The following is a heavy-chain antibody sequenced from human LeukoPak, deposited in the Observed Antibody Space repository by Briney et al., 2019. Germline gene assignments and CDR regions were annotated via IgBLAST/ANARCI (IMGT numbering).Heavy chain of an antibody. CDR1: GGSISSYY. J-gene: IGHJ6*03. Sequence: SETLSPTCTVSGGSISSYYWSWIRQPPGKGLEWIGYIYYSGSTNYNPSLKSRVTISVDTSKNQFSLKLSSVTAADTAVYYCARVGCSSTSCLYAYYYYYYMDVWGKGTTVTVSS. D-gene: IGHD2-2*01. CDR3: ARVGCSSTSCLYAYYYYYYMDV. V-gene: IGHV4-59*01. CDR2: IYYSGST.